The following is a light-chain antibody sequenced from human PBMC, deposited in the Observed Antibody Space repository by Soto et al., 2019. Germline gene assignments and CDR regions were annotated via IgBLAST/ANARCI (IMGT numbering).Light chain of an antibody. CDR2: GNT. CDR1: LSNIGSGYE. V-gene: IGLV1-40*01. J-gene: IGLJ2*01. Sequence: QSVLTQPPSVSGAPGQRVTISCTGGLSNIGSGYEVNWYQQLPGTAPKLLISGNTNRPSGVPDRFSGSRSGTSASLAITGLQAEDEADYFCQSYDSILHVVFDGGTKVTVL. CDR3: QSYDSILHVV.